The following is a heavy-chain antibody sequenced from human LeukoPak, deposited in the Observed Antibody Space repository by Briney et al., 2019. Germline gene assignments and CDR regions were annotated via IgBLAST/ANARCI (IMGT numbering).Heavy chain of an antibody. V-gene: IGHV4-34*01. Sequence: SETLSLTCAVYDGSFSGYYWSWIRQPPGKGLEWIGEINHSGSTDYNPSLKSRVTISVDTSKNQFSLKLSSVTAADTAVYYCARRGELLVNSRSYSWFDPWGQGTLVTVSS. CDR1: DGSFSGYY. CDR3: ARRGELLVNSRSYSWFDP. D-gene: IGHD3-10*01. J-gene: IGHJ5*02. CDR2: INHSGST.